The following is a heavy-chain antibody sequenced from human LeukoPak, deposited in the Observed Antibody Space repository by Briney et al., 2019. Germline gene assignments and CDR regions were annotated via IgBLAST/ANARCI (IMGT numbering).Heavy chain of an antibody. J-gene: IGHJ4*02. Sequence: GGSLRLSCAASGFTFSDYYMSWIRQVPGKGLEWVSYISSSGSTIYYADSVKGRFTISRDNAKNSLYLNMKALGAAETDGDCGAREGGNWGEGYFDYWGQGTLVTVSS. V-gene: IGHV3-11*01. CDR2: ISSSGSTI. CDR3: AREGGNWGEGYFDY. D-gene: IGHD7-27*01. CDR1: GFTFSDYY.